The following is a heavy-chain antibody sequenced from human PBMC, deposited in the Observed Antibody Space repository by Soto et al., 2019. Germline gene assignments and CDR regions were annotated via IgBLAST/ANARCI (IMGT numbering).Heavy chain of an antibody. V-gene: IGHV3-66*01. D-gene: IGHD2-15*01. CDR3: ARGLMDCSGGSCSTDRDAFDI. CDR2: IYSGGST. J-gene: IGHJ3*02. CDR1: GFTVSSNY. Sequence: GGSLRLSCAASGFTVSSNYMSWVRQAPGKGLEWVSVIYSGGSTYYADSVKGRFTISRDNSKNTLNLQMNSLRAEDTAVYYCARGLMDCSGGSCSTDRDAFDIWGQGTMVTVSS.